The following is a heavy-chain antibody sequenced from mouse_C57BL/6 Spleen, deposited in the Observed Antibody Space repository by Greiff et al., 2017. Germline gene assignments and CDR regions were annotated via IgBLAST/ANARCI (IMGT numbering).Heavy chain of an antibody. CDR2: IYPGDGDT. V-gene: IGHV1-82*01. D-gene: IGHD6-1*01. J-gene: IGHJ4*01. CDR3: ALWRDYAMDY. Sequence: QVQLQQSGPELVKPGASVKISCKASGYAFSSSWMNWVKQRPGKGLEWIGRIYPGDGDTNYNGKFKGKATLTADKSSSTAYMQLSSLTSEDSAVYFCALWRDYAMDYWGQGTSVTVSS. CDR1: GYAFSSSW.